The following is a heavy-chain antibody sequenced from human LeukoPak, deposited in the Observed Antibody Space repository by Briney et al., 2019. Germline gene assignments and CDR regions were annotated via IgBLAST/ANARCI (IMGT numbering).Heavy chain of an antibody. D-gene: IGHD4-23*01. Sequence: SETLSLTCTVSGGSISSYYWSWIRQPAGKGLEWIGRIYTSGSTNYNPSLKSRVTMSVDTSKNQFSLKLSSVTAADTAVYYCARDSSAVAPGPFDYWGQGTLVTVSS. V-gene: IGHV4-4*07. CDR3: ARDSSAVAPGPFDY. CDR2: IYTSGST. CDR1: GGSISSYY. J-gene: IGHJ4*02.